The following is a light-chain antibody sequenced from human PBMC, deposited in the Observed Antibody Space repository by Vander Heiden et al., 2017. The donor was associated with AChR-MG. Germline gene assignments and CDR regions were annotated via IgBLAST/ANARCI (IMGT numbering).Light chain of an antibody. J-gene: IGLJ2*01. CDR1: TSNIGDNY. V-gene: IGLV1-51*01. CDR2: DND. CDR3: GTWDSSLSAVV. Sequence: QSVLTQPPSVSAAPGQKVTISCPGSTSNIGDNYVTWYQHLPGTAPKLRCYDNDKRPSGIPDRFSGSKSGTSATLGITGLQTGDEADFYCGTWDSSLSAVVFGGGTKLTVL.